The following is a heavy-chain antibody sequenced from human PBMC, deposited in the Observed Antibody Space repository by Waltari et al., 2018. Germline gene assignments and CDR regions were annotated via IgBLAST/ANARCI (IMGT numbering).Heavy chain of an antibody. D-gene: IGHD3-10*01. CDR3: VAGSDDRSQAHFDY. J-gene: IGHJ4*02. Sequence: QVQLQESGPGLVKPSETLSLTSTVSGTSISGYYWSWIRQPPGKGLECIGYVYYNEDTNYSRCPKSRMPISLDASKNRFSLKLSSVTAADTAVYYCVAGSDDRSQAHFDYWGKGTLVTVSS. CDR2: VYYNEDT. CDR1: GTSISGYY. V-gene: IGHV4-59*08.